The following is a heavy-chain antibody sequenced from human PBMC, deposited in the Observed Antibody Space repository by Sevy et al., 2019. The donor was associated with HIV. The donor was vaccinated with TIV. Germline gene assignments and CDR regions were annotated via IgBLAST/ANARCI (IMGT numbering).Heavy chain of an antibody. CDR2: ISSSSSTI. J-gene: IGHJ3*02. CDR1: GFTFSSYS. V-gene: IGHV3-48*01. CDR3: ARVRLTTVTTDAFDI. D-gene: IGHD4-17*01. Sequence: GGSLRLSCAASGFTFSSYSMNWVRQAPGKGLEWVSYISSSSSTIYYADSVKGRFTISRDNAKNSVYLQMNSLRAEDTAVYYCARVRLTTVTTDAFDIWGQGTMVTVSS.